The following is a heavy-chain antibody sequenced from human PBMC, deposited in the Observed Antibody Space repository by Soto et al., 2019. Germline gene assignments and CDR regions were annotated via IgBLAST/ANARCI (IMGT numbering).Heavy chain of an antibody. D-gene: IGHD5-12*01. CDR1: GGTFSNYA. CDR2: IIPIFGTT. V-gene: IGHV1-69*15. J-gene: IGHJ5*02. Sequence: QVQLVQSGAEVKKPGSSVKVSCKASGGTFSNYAITWVRQAPGQGLEWVGRIIPIFGTTNVAQKFQGRVTLTAEESTTTANMELSGLRSDDTAVYYCAKDGCADGYFGNWLDPWGQGTLVTVSS. CDR3: AKDGCADGYFGNWLDP.